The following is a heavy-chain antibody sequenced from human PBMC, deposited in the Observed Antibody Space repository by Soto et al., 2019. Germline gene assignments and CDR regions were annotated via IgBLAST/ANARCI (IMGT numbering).Heavy chain of an antibody. CDR1: GGSISSYY. J-gene: IGHJ4*02. CDR3: ARERYDILTDYPYYFDY. V-gene: IGHV4-59*01. Sequence: QVQLQESGPGLVKPSETLSLTCTVSGGSISSYYWSWIRQPPGKGLEWIGYIYYSGSTNYNPSLKSRVTISVDTSKNQFSLKLSSVTAADTAVYYCARERYDILTDYPYYFDYWGQGTLVTVSS. D-gene: IGHD3-9*01. CDR2: IYYSGST.